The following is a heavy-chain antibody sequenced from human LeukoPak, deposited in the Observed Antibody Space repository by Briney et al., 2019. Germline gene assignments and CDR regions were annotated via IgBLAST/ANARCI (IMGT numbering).Heavy chain of an antibody. CDR2: ISYDGSNK. Sequence: GGSLRLSCAASGFTFSSYGMHWVRQAPGKGLEWVAVISYDGSNKYYADSVKGRFTISRDNSKNTLYLQMDSLRAEDTAVYYCAKDGGSSSWHFDYWGQGTLVTVSS. CDR3: AKDGGSSSWHFDY. CDR1: GFTFSSYG. J-gene: IGHJ4*02. D-gene: IGHD6-13*01. V-gene: IGHV3-30*18.